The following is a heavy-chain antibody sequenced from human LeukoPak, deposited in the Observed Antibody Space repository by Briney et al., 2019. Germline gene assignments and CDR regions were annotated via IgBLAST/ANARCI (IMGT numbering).Heavy chain of an antibody. D-gene: IGHD3-3*01. CDR2: IYHSGST. V-gene: IGHV4-30-2*01. J-gene: IGHJ3*02. Sequence: PSQTLSLTCTVSGGSISSGGYYWSWIRQPPGKGLEWIGYIYHSGSTYYNPSLKSRVTISVDRSKNQFSLKLSSVTAADTAVYYCARVGGDFWSGYHLGAFDIWGQGTMVTVSS. CDR1: GGSISSGGYY. CDR3: ARVGGDFWSGYHLGAFDI.